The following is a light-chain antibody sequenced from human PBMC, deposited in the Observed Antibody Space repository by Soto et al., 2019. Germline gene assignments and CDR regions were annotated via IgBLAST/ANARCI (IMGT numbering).Light chain of an antibody. CDR3: CSYTVRYSFV. J-gene: IGLJ2*01. V-gene: IGLV2-23*01. CDR2: EGS. Sequence: QSALTQPASVSGSPGQSITISCTGTSSDVGSYNLVSWFQQHPGKAPKLMIYEGSKRPSGVSNRFSGSKSGNTASLTISGLQSEDEAIYYCCSYTVRYSFVFGGGTKLTVL. CDR1: SSDVGSYNL.